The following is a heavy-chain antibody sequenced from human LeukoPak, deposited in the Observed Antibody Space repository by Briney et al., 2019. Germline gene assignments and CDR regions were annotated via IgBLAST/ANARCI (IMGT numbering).Heavy chain of an antibody. CDR1: GGSISSSSYY. J-gene: IGHJ5*02. CDR3: ARHYEPYDFWSGRNWFDP. V-gene: IGHV4-39*01. Sequence: KPSETLSLTCTVSGGSISSSSYYWGWIRQPPGKGLEWIGSIYYSGSTYYNPSLKSRVTISVDTSKNQFSLKLSSVTAADTAVYYCARHYEPYDFWSGRNWFDPWGQGTLVTVSS. CDR2: IYYSGST. D-gene: IGHD3-3*01.